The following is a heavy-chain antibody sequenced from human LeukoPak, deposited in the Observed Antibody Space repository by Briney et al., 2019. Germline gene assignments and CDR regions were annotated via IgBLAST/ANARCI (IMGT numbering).Heavy chain of an antibody. V-gene: IGHV4-39*01. CDR3: ARVAGYFYDSSGYPKPSSLIDF. CDR2: IYDSGTT. J-gene: IGHJ4*02. CDR1: GGSIGTTNYY. Sequence: SETLSLTCTVSGGSIGTTNYYWAWIRQPPGKGLECIGTIYDSGTTYYSPSLRSRVTISLDTSKNQFSLQLNSVTAADTAMYYCARVAGYFYDSSGYPKPSSLIDFWGQGTLVTVSS. D-gene: IGHD3-22*01.